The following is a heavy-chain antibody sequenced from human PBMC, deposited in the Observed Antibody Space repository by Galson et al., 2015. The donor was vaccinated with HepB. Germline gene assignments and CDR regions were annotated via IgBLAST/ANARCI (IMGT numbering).Heavy chain of an antibody. CDR3: AAESYSSGCCKYDY. V-gene: IGHV1-58*01. D-gene: IGHD6-25*01. CDR2: MVVGGGNT. Sequence: SVKVSCKASGFTFSNSAVQWVRQARGQGLEWIGWMVVGGGNTNYAQHFQGRLTITRDMSTGTAHMEMTSLRSEDTAVYYCAAESYSSGCCKYDYWGQGTLVTVSS. J-gene: IGHJ4*02. CDR1: GFTFSNSA.